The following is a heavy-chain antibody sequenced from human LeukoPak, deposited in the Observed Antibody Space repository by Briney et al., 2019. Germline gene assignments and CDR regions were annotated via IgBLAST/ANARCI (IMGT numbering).Heavy chain of an antibody. Sequence: GGSLRLSCAASGFTVSTNYMSWVRQAPGKGLEWVSVVYSAGSTYYADSVKGRFTVSRDNSKNTLYLQMNSLRAEDTAVYYCARYGSSWDLDYWGQGTLVTVPS. V-gene: IGHV3-53*01. D-gene: IGHD6-13*01. CDR3: ARYGSSWDLDY. CDR2: VYSAGST. J-gene: IGHJ4*02. CDR1: GFTVSTNY.